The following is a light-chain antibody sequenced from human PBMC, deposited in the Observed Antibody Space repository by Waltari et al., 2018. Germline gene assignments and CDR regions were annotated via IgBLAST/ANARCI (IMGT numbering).Light chain of an antibody. CDR1: QDVRSY. V-gene: IGKV1-33*01. Sequence: DIQLTQSPSSLSASVGDRVNITCQACQDVRSYLNWYQQKPGKVPNLLIYDASNLETGVPPRFSGGGSGRDFTLTISSLQPEDIGTYYCQHYHIFPYSFGPGTTVDMK. CDR3: QHYHIFPYS. J-gene: IGKJ3*01. CDR2: DAS.